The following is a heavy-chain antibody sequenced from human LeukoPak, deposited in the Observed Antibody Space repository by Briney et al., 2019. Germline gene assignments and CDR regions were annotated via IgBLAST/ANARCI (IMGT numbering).Heavy chain of an antibody. D-gene: IGHD2-21*02. Sequence: GGPLRLSCAASGFTFSSYGMHWVRQAPGKGLEWVAFIRYDGSNKYYADSVKGRFTISRDNSKNTLYLQMNSLRAEDTAVYYCAKGPWAYCGGDCYYFDYWGQGTLVTVSS. V-gene: IGHV3-30*02. CDR1: GFTFSSYG. J-gene: IGHJ4*02. CDR2: IRYDGSNK. CDR3: AKGPWAYCGGDCYYFDY.